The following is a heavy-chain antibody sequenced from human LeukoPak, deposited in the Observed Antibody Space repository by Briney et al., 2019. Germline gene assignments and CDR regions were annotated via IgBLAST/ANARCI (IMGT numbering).Heavy chain of an antibody. J-gene: IGHJ6*02. Sequence: GRSLRLSCAASGFTFSSYAMHWVRQAPGKGLEGVAVISYEGSNKYYADSVKGRFTIPRDNSKNTLYLQMNSLRAEDTAVYYCARDQSRITIFGVVTHLYGMDVWGQGTTVTVSS. D-gene: IGHD3-3*01. CDR2: ISYEGSNK. CDR3: ARDQSRITIFGVVTHLYGMDV. CDR1: GFTFSSYA. V-gene: IGHV3-30-3*01.